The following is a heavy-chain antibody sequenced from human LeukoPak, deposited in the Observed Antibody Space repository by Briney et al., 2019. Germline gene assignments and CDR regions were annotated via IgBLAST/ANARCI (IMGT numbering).Heavy chain of an antibody. V-gene: IGHV3-48*01. CDR1: GFTFSTYN. J-gene: IGHJ4*02. CDR3: ARDTGGAGDFDY. CDR2: IKSSGTIT. D-gene: IGHD3-10*01. Sequence: PGGSLRLSCAASGFTFSTYNMNWVRQAPGKGLEWISFIKSSGTITYYTDSVKGRFTISRDNAKNSLYLQMNSLRAEDTAVYYCARDTGGAGDFDYWGQGTLVTVSS.